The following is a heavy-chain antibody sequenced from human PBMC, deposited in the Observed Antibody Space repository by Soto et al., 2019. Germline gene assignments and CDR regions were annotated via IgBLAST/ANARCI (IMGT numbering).Heavy chain of an antibody. J-gene: IGHJ6*02. D-gene: IGHD3-3*01. CDR1: GFTFSSYG. Sequence: GGSLRLSCAASGFTFSSYGMHWVRQAPGKGLEWVAVIWYDGSNKYYADSVKGRFTISRDNSKNTLYLQMNSLRAEDTAVYYCAREGSVLRFLEWFSAGMDVWGQGTTVTV. V-gene: IGHV3-33*01. CDR3: AREGSVLRFLEWFSAGMDV. CDR2: IWYDGSNK.